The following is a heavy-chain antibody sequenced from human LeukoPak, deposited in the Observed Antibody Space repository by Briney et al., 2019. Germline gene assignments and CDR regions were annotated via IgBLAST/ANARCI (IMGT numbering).Heavy chain of an antibody. CDR1: GFTFSSYA. Sequence: GGSLRLPCAASGFTFSSYAMSWVRQAPGKGLEWVSAISGSGGSTYYADSVKGRFTISRDNSKNTLYLQMNSLRAEDTAVYYCARVGGYCSSTSRQGNAFDIWGQGTMVTVSS. V-gene: IGHV3-23*01. CDR3: ARVGGYCSSTSRQGNAFDI. J-gene: IGHJ3*02. D-gene: IGHD2-2*01. CDR2: ISGSGGST.